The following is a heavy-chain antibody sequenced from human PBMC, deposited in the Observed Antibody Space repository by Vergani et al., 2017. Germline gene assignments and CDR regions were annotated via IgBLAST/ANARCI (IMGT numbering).Heavy chain of an antibody. D-gene: IGHD1/OR15-1a*01. V-gene: IGHV3-21*01. J-gene: IGHJ6*02. CDR1: GFTFSSYS. CDR3: AGERGITGTPGDYGMDV. Sequence: EVQLLESGGGLVQPGGSLRLSCAASGFTFSSYSMNWVRQAPGKGLEWVSSISSSSSYIYYADSGKGRFTISRDNAKNSLYLQMNSLRAEDTSVYYCAGERGITGTPGDYGMDVWGQGTTVTVSS. CDR2: ISSSSSYI.